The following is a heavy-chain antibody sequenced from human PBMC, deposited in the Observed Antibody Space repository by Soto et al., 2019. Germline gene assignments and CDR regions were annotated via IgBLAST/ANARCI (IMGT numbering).Heavy chain of an antibody. CDR3: ARDKIPGLFDY. J-gene: IGHJ4*02. CDR1: GGSFSGYY. CDR2: INHSGST. D-gene: IGHD2-21*01. Sequence: SETLSLTCAVYGGSFSGYYWTWIRQPPGTGLEWIGEINHSGSTNYNPSLKSRVTISVDTSKNQFSLKLTSVTAADTAVYYCARDKIPGLFDYWCQGPLVTVAS. V-gene: IGHV4-34*01.